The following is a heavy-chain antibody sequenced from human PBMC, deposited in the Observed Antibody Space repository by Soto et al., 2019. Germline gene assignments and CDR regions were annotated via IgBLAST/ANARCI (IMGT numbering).Heavy chain of an antibody. Sequence: QVQLVESGGGVVQPGRSLRLSCAASGFTFSSYAMHWVRQAPGKGLEWVAVISYDGSNKYYADSVKGRFTISRDNSKNTLYLQMNSLRAEDTAVYYCARGGLGIFIVGAINYWGQGTLVTVSS. CDR1: GFTFSSYA. CDR2: ISYDGSNK. V-gene: IGHV3-30-3*01. J-gene: IGHJ4*02. D-gene: IGHD1-26*01. CDR3: ARGGLGIFIVGAINY.